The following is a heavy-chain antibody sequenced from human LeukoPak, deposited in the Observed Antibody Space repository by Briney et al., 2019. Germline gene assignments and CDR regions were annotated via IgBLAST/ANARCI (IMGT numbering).Heavy chain of an antibody. D-gene: IGHD2-15*01. V-gene: IGHV1-2*02. CDR1: GYTLTAYY. J-gene: IGHJ3*02. Sequence: GASVKVSCKASGYTLTAYYMHWVRQAPGQGLEWLGWINPNSGGTKFAENFQGRVTLTRDTSISTVYMELRGLRSDDTAVYYCVRGVWRDTNLVEANNDNFHMWAQGTIVTVSS. CDR2: INPNSGGT. CDR3: VRGVWRDTNLVEANNDNFHM.